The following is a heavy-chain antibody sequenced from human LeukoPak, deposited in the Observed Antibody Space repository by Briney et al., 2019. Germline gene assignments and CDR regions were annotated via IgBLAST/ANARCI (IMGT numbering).Heavy chain of an antibody. V-gene: IGHV3-23*01. J-gene: IGHJ4*02. D-gene: IGHD1-26*01. Sequence: GKSLRLSCAASGFTFSSYAMSWVRQAPGKGLEWVSAISGSGGSTYYADSVKGRLTISRDNSKNTLYLQMNSLRAEDTAVYYCAAGSGSYVSADYWGQGTLVTVSS. CDR1: GFTFSSYA. CDR3: AAGSGSYVSADY. CDR2: ISGSGGST.